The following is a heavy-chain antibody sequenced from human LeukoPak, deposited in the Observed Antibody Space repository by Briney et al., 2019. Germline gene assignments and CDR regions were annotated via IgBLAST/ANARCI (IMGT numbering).Heavy chain of an antibody. J-gene: IGHJ6*04. CDR3: ARDGLSTTGTTWEDYYYYGMDV. Sequence: AASVKVSCKASGYTFTSYAMHWVRQAPGQRLEWMGWINAGNGNTKYSQKFQGRATITRDTSASTAYMELSSLRSEDTAVYYCARDGLSTTGTTWEDYYYYGMDVWGKGTTVTVSS. V-gene: IGHV1-3*01. CDR2: INAGNGNT. CDR1: GYTFTSYA. D-gene: IGHD1-1*01.